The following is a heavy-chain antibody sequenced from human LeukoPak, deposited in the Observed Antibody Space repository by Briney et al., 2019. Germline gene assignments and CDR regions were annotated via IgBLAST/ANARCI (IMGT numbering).Heavy chain of an antibody. D-gene: IGHD6-13*01. J-gene: IGHJ6*02. V-gene: IGHV1-3*01. Sequence: ASVKASCKASGYTFTSYAMHWVRQAPGQRLEWMGWINAGNGNTKYSQKFQGRVTITRDTSASTAYMELSSLRSEDTAVYYCAGTSIAAAARRAYYYYGMDVWGQGTTVTVSS. CDR3: AGTSIAAAARRAYYYYGMDV. CDR2: INAGNGNT. CDR1: GYTFTSYA.